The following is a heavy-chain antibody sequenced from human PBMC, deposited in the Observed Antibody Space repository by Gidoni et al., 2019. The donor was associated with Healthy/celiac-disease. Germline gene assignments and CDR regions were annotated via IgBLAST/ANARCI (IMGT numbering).Heavy chain of an antibody. CDR1: GYTFTGSY. V-gene: IGHV1-2*02. CDR2: INPNSGGT. D-gene: IGHD5-18*01. J-gene: IGHJ5*02. CDR3: ARDRLGYSYGDAWFDP. Sequence: QVQLVQSGAEVKKPGASVKVSCKASGYTFTGSYMHWVRQAPGQGLEWMGWINPNSGGTNYAQKFQGRVTMTRDTSISTAYMELSRLRSDDTAVYYCARDRLGYSYGDAWFDPWGQGTLVTVSS.